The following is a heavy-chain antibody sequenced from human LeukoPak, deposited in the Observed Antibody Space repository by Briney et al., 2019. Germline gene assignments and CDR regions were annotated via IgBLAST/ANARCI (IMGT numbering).Heavy chain of an antibody. CDR3: ARGTRVQLVLT. V-gene: IGHV3-21*01. D-gene: IGHD1-7*01. Sequence: GGSLRLSCAASGFTFSSYSMNWVRQAPGKGLEWVSSISSSSSYIYYADSVKGRFTISRDNAKNSLYLQMNSLRAEDTAVYYCARGTRVQLVLTWGQGTLVTVSS. J-gene: IGHJ5*02. CDR2: ISSSSSYI. CDR1: GFTFSSYS.